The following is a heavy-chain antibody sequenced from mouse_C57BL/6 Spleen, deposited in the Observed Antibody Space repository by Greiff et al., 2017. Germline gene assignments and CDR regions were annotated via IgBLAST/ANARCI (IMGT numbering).Heavy chain of an antibody. Sequence: EVMLVESGGGLVKPGGSLKLSCAASGFTFSDYGMHWVRQAPEKGLEWVAYISSGSSTIYYADTVKGRFTISRDNAKNTLFLQMTSLRSEDTAMYYCARRFINTVHYAMDYWGQGTSVTVSS. J-gene: IGHJ4*01. CDR3: ARRFINTVHYAMDY. V-gene: IGHV5-17*01. D-gene: IGHD1-1*01. CDR2: ISSGSSTI. CDR1: GFTFSDYG.